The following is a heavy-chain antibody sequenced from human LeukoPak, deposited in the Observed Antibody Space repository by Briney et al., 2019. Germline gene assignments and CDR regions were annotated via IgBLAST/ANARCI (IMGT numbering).Heavy chain of an antibody. CDR3: ARAGNDFWSGCWFDY. CDR2: ISSSGSTI. J-gene: IGHJ4*02. CDR1: GFTFSDYY. V-gene: IGHV3-11*01. Sequence: GGSLRLSCAASGFTFSDYYMSWIRQARGKGGEGVSYISSSGSTIYYAASVKGRFTISRDNAKNSLYLQMNSLRAEDTAVYYCARAGNDFWSGCWFDYWGQGTLVTVSS. D-gene: IGHD3-3*01.